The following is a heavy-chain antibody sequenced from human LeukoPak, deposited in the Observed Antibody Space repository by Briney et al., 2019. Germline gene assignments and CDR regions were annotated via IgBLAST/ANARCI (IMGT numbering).Heavy chain of an antibody. CDR2: INTDGSST. J-gene: IGHJ4*02. V-gene: IGHV3-74*01. CDR3: TRDLGY. Sequence: PGGSLRLSCTASGFTLGNYWMHWVRQAPGKGLVWVSRINTDGSSTSYADSVKGRFTISRDNAKNTLHLQMNSLRAEDTAVYYCTRDLGYWGQGTLVTVSS. CDR1: GFTLGNYW.